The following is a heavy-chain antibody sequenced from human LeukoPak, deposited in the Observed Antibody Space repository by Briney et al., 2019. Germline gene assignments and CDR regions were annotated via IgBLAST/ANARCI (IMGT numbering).Heavy chain of an antibody. CDR1: GGSMSSYY. CDR2: IFYSGST. D-gene: IGHD2/OR15-2a*01. J-gene: IGHJ3*02. V-gene: IGHV4-59*12. Sequence: SETLSLTCTVSGGSMSSYYWSWIRQAPGKGLEWIGYIFYSGSTNYSPSLKSRVTISVDRSKNQFSLKLSSVTAADTAVYYCARLHLLNDAFDIWGQGTMVTVSS. CDR3: ARLHLLNDAFDI.